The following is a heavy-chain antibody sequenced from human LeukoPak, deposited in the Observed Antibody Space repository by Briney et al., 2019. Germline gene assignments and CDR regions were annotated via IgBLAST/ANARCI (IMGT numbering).Heavy chain of an antibody. D-gene: IGHD2-15*01. CDR2: ISISSSYI. V-gene: IGHV3-21*01. J-gene: IGHJ4*02. CDR1: GFTFSSYS. CDR3: VRESCSGGSCYLFDC. Sequence: GGSLRLSCAASGFTFSSYSMNWVRQAPGKGLEWVSSISISSSYIYSADSVKGRFTISRDNAKNSLYLQMNSLRAEDTAVYYCVRESCSGGSCYLFDCWGQGTLVTVSS.